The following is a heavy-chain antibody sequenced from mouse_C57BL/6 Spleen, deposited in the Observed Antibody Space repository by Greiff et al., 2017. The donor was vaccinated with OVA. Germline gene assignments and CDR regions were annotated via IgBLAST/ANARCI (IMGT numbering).Heavy chain of an antibody. CDR3: ARSHYDGYYFHFDY. CDR1: GYTFTSYG. Sequence: VKLMESGAELARPGASVKLSCKASGYTFTSYGISWVKQRTGQGLEWIGEIYPRSGNTYYNEKFKGKATLTADKSSSTAYMELRSLTSEDSAVYFCARSHYDGYYFHFDYWGQGTTLTVSS. D-gene: IGHD2-3*01. CDR2: IYPRSGNT. V-gene: IGHV1-81*01. J-gene: IGHJ2*01.